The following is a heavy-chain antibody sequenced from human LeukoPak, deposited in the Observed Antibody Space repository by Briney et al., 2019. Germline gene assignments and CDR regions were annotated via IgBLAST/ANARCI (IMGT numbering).Heavy chain of an antibody. D-gene: IGHD3-10*02. CDR2: ISGSGGST. J-gene: IGHJ4*02. CDR1: GFTFSSYA. V-gene: IGHV3-23*01. Sequence: GGSLRLSCAASGFTFSSYAMSWVRQAPGKGLEWVSAISGSGGSTYYADSGKGRFTISRDNSKNTLYLQMNSLRAEDTAVYYCATTFGELLSPYFDYWGQGTLVTVSS. CDR3: ATTFGELLSPYFDY.